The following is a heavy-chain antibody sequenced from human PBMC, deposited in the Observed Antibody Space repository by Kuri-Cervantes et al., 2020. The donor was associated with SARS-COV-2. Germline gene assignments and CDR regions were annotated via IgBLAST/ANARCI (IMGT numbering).Heavy chain of an antibody. J-gene: IGHJ6*02. D-gene: IGHD6-13*01. CDR2: ISAYNGNT. Sequence: ASVKVSCKASGYTFTSYGISWVRQAPGQGLEWMGWISAYNGNTNYAQKLQGRVTMTTDTSTSTAYMEPRSLRSDDTAVYYCARDQPHSSSWYVSAYYYGMDVWGQGTTVTVSS. CDR3: ARDQPHSSSWYVSAYYYGMDV. CDR1: GYTFTSYG. V-gene: IGHV1-18*01.